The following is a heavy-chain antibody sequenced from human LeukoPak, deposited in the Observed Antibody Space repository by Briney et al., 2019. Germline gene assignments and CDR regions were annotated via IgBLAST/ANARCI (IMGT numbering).Heavy chain of an antibody. V-gene: IGHV3-7*01. CDR2: INQDGTEK. CDR1: GFTFTTYW. J-gene: IGHJ3*02. CDR3: ARSELPPYRGAFDI. D-gene: IGHD3-10*01. Sequence: GGSLRLSCAASGFTFTTYWMSWVRQLPGKGLEWVANINQDGTEKYYVDSVKGRFTISRDNAKNTLYLQMNSLRADDTAVYYCARSELPPYRGAFDIWGQGTMVTVSS.